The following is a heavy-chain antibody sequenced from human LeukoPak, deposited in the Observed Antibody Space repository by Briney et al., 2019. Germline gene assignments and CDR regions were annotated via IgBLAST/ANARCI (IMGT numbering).Heavy chain of an antibody. CDR3: AKGDGYNYCPFDY. V-gene: IGHV3-53*01. CDR2: IYSGGST. J-gene: IGHJ4*02. CDR1: GFTVSSNY. D-gene: IGHD5-24*01. Sequence: GRCLRLSCAASGFTVSSNYMSWVRQAPRKGLGWVALIYSGGSTYYADSGKGRFTISRDNSKNTLYLQMNSLRAEDTAVYYCAKGDGYNYCPFDYWGQGTMVTVSS.